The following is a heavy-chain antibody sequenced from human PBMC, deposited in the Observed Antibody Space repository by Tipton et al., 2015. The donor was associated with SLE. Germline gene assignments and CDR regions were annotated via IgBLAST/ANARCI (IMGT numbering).Heavy chain of an antibody. CDR1: GFTFDDYA. CDR2: ISWNSGSI. Sequence: SLRLSCAASGFTFDDYAMHWVRQAPGKGLEWVSGISWNSGSIGYADSVKGRFTISRDNAKNSLYLQMNSLRAEDMALYYCAKGGGDYYYYYHMDVWGKGTTVTVSS. D-gene: IGHD3-16*01. CDR3: AKGGGDYYYYYHMDV. V-gene: IGHV3-9*03. J-gene: IGHJ6*03.